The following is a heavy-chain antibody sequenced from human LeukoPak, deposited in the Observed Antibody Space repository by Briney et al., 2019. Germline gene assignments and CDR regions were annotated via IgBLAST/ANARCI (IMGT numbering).Heavy chain of an antibody. Sequence: SETLSLTCTVSGGSISSDIYYWGWVRQPPGKGLESIGNIFYDGTTSYNPSLKSRVTISVDTSKNQFSLKLTSVTAADTAVYYCARDAAIRRSYLDYWGQGILVTVSP. CDR3: ARDAAIRRSYLDY. D-gene: IGHD6-13*01. CDR1: GGSISSDIYY. J-gene: IGHJ4*02. V-gene: IGHV4-39*01. CDR2: IFYDGTT.